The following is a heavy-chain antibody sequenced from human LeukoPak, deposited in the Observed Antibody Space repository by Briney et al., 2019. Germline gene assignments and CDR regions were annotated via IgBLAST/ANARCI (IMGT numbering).Heavy chain of an antibody. CDR3: ARDSEDYFDY. V-gene: IGHV4-59*01. D-gene: IGHD3-10*01. J-gene: IGHJ4*02. Sequence: SETLSLTCTVSGVSISSYYWSWIRQPPGKGLEWIGYIYYSGSTNYNPSLKSRVTISVDTSKNQFSLKLSSVTAADTAVYYCARDSEDYFDYWGQGTLVTVSS. CDR2: IYYSGST. CDR1: GVSISSYY.